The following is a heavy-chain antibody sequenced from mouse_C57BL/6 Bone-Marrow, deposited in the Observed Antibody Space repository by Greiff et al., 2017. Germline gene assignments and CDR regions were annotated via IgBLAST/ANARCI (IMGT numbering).Heavy chain of an antibody. D-gene: IGHD3-2*02. V-gene: IGHV2-2*01. CDR1: GFSLTSYG. Sequence: LQESGPGLVQPSQSLSISCTASGFSLTSYGVHWVRQSPGKGLEWLGVIWSGGGTAYNAAFISRLSISKDNSKSQVFFKMNSLQADDTAVYYCARGDGSGSWFAYGGRGTRVTVSA. CDR3: ARGDGSGSWFAY. J-gene: IGHJ3*01. CDR2: IWSGGGT.